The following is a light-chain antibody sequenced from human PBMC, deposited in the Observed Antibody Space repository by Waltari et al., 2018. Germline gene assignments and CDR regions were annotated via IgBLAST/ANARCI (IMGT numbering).Light chain of an antibody. V-gene: IGLV2-8*01. CDR3: SSYGGSNNLV. CDR2: EVS. Sequence: QSALTQPPSASGSPGQSVTISCTGTSSDVGGYNYVSWYQQYPGKAPKVMICEVSKRPSGVPDRFSGSKSGNTASLTVSGVQAEDEADYYCSSYGGSNNLVFGGGTKLTVL. CDR1: SSDVGGYNY. J-gene: IGLJ3*02.